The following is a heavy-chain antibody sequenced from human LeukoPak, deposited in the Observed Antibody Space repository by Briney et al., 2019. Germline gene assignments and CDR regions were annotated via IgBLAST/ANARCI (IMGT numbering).Heavy chain of an antibody. V-gene: IGHV3-21*01. CDR3: TREGGSGFDY. J-gene: IGHJ4*02. Sequence: GGSLRLSCAASGFTFSSYNMNWVRQAPRKGLEWVSSISSGSSYIYYADSVKGRFTISRDNAKNSLYLQMNSLRAEDTAVYYCTREGGSGFDYWGQGTLVTVSS. D-gene: IGHD3-16*01. CDR1: GFTFSSYN. CDR2: ISSGSSYI.